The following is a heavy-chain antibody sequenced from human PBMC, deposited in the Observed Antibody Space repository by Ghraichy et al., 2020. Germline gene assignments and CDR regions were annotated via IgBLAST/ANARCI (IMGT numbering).Heavy chain of an antibody. J-gene: IGHJ3*02. CDR3: ARGSFLWPNAFDI. D-gene: IGHD3-10*01. CDR1: GFTFSSYS. CDR2: ISSSSSTI. V-gene: IGHV3-48*02. Sequence: GESLNISCAASGFTFSSYSMNWVRQAPGKGLEWVSYISSSSSTIYYADSVKGRFTISRDNAKNSLYLQMNSLRDEDTAVYYCARGSFLWPNAFDIWGQGTMVTVSS.